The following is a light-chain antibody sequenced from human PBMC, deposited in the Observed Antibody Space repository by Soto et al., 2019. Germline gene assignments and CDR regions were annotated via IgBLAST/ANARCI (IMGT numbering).Light chain of an antibody. CDR1: SADIGAFNY. J-gene: IGLJ2*01. CDR2: DVS. V-gene: IGLV2-14*03. Sequence: QSVLTQPASVSGSPGQSITISCAGTSADIGAFNYVSWYQHHPGKAPQLLIYDVSNRPSGVSARFSASKSANTASLTISGHQTDDEADYYCSSYSTRSALVFGGGTKLTVL. CDR3: SSYSTRSALV.